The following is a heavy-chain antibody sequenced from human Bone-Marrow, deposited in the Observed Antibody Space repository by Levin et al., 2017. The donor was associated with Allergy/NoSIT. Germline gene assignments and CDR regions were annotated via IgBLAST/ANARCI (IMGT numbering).Heavy chain of an antibody. J-gene: IGHJ4*02. CDR3: AKDSSSYGDYVDY. CDR1: GFTFDDYA. CDR2: ISWNSGSI. V-gene: IGHV3-9*01. Sequence: GGSLRLSCAASGFTFDDYAMHWVRQAPGKGLEWVSGISWNSGSIGYADSVKGRFTISRDNAKNSLYLQMNSLRAEDTALYYCAKDSSSYGDYVDYWGQGTLVTVSS. D-gene: IGHD4-17*01.